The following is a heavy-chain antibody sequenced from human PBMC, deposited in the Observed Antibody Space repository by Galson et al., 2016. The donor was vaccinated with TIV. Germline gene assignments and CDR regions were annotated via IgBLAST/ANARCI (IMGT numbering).Heavy chain of an antibody. J-gene: IGHJ4*02. D-gene: IGHD3-16*01. CDR2: IDPSNGGT. V-gene: IGHV1-46*03. Sequence: SVKVSCKASGYTFTRYYIHWVRQAAGQGLEWMGIIDPSNGGTTYAQKFQGRLTLTRDTSTSTVYFEPSSLKSEDTALYYCASPHSGSYDFDYWGQGSMVTVSS. CDR3: ASPHSGSYDFDY. CDR1: GYTFTRYY.